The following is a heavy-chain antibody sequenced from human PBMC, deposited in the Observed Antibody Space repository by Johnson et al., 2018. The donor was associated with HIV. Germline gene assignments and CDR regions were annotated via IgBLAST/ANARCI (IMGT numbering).Heavy chain of an antibody. Sequence: QLVESGGGVVQPGRSLRLSCAASGFSFSSYAMHWVRQAPCKWLEWVAVVSSDGSARYYADSVKGRFTISRDSSKNTLYLQMNSLRAEDTAVYYCVRRFYDSSAFDIWGQGTLVTVSS. CDR2: VSSDGSAR. D-gene: IGHD3-22*01. CDR1: GFSFSSYA. CDR3: VRRFYDSSAFDI. V-gene: IGHV3-30*04. J-gene: IGHJ3*02.